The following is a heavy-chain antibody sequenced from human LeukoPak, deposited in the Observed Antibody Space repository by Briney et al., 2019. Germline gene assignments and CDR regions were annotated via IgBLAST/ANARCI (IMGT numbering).Heavy chain of an antibody. V-gene: IGHV4-4*02. CDR3: ARGPYYYDSSGYYIPYYGMDV. D-gene: IGHD3-22*01. CDR2: IYHSGST. Sequence: PSGTLSLTCAVSGGSISSSNWWSWVRQPPGKGLEWIGGIYHSGSTNYNPSLKSRVTISVDKSKNQFSLKLSSVTAADTAVYYCARGPYYYDSSGYYIPYYGMDVWGQGTTVTVSS. CDR1: GGSISSSNW. J-gene: IGHJ6*02.